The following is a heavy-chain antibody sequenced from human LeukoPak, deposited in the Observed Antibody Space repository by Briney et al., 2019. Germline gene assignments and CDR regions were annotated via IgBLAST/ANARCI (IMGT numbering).Heavy chain of an antibody. Sequence: GGSLRLSCAASGFTFDDYAMHWVRQAPGKGLEGVSGISWNSGSIVYADSVKGRFTISRDNAKNSLYLQMNSLRAEDMALYYCANDKGSSWYPYDAFDIWGQGTMVTVSS. J-gene: IGHJ3*02. D-gene: IGHD6-13*01. CDR1: GFTFDDYA. CDR3: ANDKGSSWYPYDAFDI. CDR2: ISWNSGSI. V-gene: IGHV3-9*03.